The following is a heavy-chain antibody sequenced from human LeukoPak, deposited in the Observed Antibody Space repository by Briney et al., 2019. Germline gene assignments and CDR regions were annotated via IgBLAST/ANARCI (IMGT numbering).Heavy chain of an antibody. V-gene: IGHV3-53*01. Sequence: PGGSLRLSCGASGFTVSSTYMSWVRQAPGKGLEWVSVIYSGGSTNYADSVKGRFTISRDNSKNMLYLQMNSLRAEDTAVYYCARGLPPAVADPPLDYWGQGTLVTVSS. J-gene: IGHJ4*02. CDR1: GFTVSSTY. CDR3: ARGLPPAVADPPLDY. CDR2: IYSGGST. D-gene: IGHD6-19*01.